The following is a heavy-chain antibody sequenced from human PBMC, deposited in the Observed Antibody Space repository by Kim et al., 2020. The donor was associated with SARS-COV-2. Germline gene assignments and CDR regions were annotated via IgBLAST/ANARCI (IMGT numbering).Heavy chain of an antibody. V-gene: IGHV3-23*01. D-gene: IGHD3-22*01. CDR3: AKPLVTTTIIVTTYYYYGMDV. J-gene: IGHJ6*02. CDR1: GLTFSNYA. Sequence: GGSLRLSCAASGLTFSNYAMSWVRQAPGKGLEWVSVISGSGGSTYYADSVKGRFTISRDNSKNMLYLQMNSRRSEDTAVYYCAKPLVTTTIIVTTYYYYGMDVWGQGTTVTVSS. CDR2: ISGSGGST.